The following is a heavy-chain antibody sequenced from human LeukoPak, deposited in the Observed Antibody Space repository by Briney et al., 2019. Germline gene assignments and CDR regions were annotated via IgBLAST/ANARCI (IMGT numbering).Heavy chain of an antibody. D-gene: IGHD4-17*01. J-gene: IGHJ5*02. CDR3: VRALRTTVTTFWFDP. CDR1: GYTFTSHD. V-gene: IGHV1-8*01. CDR2: MNPNSDSK. Sequence: GASVKVSCKASGYTFTSHDINWVRQAAGQGLEWMGWMNPNSDSKGYAQNFQGRVTMTRNTSISTAYMELSSLRSEDTAVYYCVRALRTTVTTFWFDPWGQGTLVTVSS.